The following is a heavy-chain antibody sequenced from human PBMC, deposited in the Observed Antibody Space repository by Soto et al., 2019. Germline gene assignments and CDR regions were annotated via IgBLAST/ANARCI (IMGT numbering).Heavy chain of an antibody. Sequence: SETLSLTCTVSGGSISSHYWSWIRQPPGKGLEWIGYIYYSGSTKYKPSLKSRVTISVDTPKNQVSLKLSSVTAADTAVYYCARGGGSEYFDYWGQGTLVTVSS. CDR1: GGSISSHY. CDR3: ARGGGSEYFDY. J-gene: IGHJ4*02. D-gene: IGHD3-10*01. CDR2: IYYSGST. V-gene: IGHV4-59*11.